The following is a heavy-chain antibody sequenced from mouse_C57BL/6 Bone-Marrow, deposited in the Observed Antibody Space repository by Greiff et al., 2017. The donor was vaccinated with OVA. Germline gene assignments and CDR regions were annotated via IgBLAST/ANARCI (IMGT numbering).Heavy chain of an antibody. J-gene: IGHJ3*01. CDR1: GYTFTDYN. Sequence: VQLQQSGPELVKPGASVKIPCKASGYTFTDYNLDWVKQSHGKSLEWIGDINPNNGGTIYNQKFKGKATLTVDKSSSTAYMELRSLTSEDTAVYYCAFYYGSSYGCAYWGQGTLVTVSA. V-gene: IGHV1-18*01. CDR3: AFYYGSSYGCAY. D-gene: IGHD1-1*01. CDR2: INPNNGGT.